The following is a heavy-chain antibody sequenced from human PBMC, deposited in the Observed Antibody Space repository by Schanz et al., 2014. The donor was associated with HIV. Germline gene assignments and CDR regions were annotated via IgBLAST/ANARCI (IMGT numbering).Heavy chain of an antibody. J-gene: IGHJ4*02. CDR1: AYTFTGYY. D-gene: IGHD3-9*01. Sequence: QLQLVQSGAGVKKPGASVKVSCKASAYTFTGYYMHWLRQAPGQGLEWMGWINTRTGDTIYAERLQGRVTLTRDTSINTAYMTLSRLGSDDTAVYFCAKGLQKFDWRSPFDYWGQGTLLTVSS. V-gene: IGHV1-2*02. CDR3: AKGLQKFDWRSPFDY. CDR2: INTRTGDT.